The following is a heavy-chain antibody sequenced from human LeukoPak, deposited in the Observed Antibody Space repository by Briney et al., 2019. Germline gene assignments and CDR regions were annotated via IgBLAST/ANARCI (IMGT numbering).Heavy chain of an antibody. CDR3: AKQANCGGSCPRATYYFDY. V-gene: IGHV3-23*01. CDR1: GFTFSSYA. J-gene: IGHJ4*02. D-gene: IGHD2-15*01. Sequence: GGSLRLSCAASGFTFSSYAMGWVRQAPGKGLEWVSAISDSGGSTYYADSVKGRFTISRDNSNNTLYLQMNSLRAEDTAVYYCAKQANCGGSCPRATYYFDYWGQGTLVTVSS. CDR2: ISDSGGST.